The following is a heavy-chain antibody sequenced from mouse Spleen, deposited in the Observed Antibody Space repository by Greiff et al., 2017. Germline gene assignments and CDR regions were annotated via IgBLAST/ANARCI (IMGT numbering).Heavy chain of an antibody. J-gene: IGHJ3*01. V-gene: IGHV1-7*01. Sequence: QVQLQQPGAELVMPGASVKLSCKASGYTFTSYWMHWVKQRPGQGLEWIGYINPSSGYTKYNQKFKDKATLTADKSSSTAYMQLSSLTYEDSAVYYCARLKATTGAWFAYWGQGTLVTVSA. CDR3: ARLKATTGAWFAY. CDR1: GYTFTSYW. D-gene: IGHD1-3*01. CDR2: INPSSGYT.